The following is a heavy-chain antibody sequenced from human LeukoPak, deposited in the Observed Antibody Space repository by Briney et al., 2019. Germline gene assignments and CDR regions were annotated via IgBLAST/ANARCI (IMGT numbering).Heavy chain of an antibody. D-gene: IGHD3-3*01. CDR3: TRDMGTYYDFWSGYYTPFDY. Sequence: GGSLRFSCTASGFTFGDYAMSWFRQAPGKGLEWVGFIRSKAYGGTTEYAASVKGRFTISRDDSKSIAYLQMNSLKTEDTAVYYCTRDMGTYYDFWSGYYTPFDYWGQGTLVTVSS. CDR1: GFTFGDYA. J-gene: IGHJ4*02. V-gene: IGHV3-49*03. CDR2: IRSKAYGGTT.